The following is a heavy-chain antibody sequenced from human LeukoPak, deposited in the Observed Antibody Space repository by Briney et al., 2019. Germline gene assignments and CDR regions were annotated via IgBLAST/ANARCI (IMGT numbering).Heavy chain of an antibody. J-gene: IGHJ4*02. Sequence: MPSETLSLTCTVSGASISSSNYYWGWIRRPPGKGLEWIGSISYSGSTYYNPSLKSRVTISEDSSKNQFSLKLSSVTAADTAVYYCATGRDGRYCDYWGQGTLVIVSS. CDR3: ATGRDGRYCDY. D-gene: IGHD3-10*01. CDR1: GASISSSNYY. CDR2: ISYSGST. V-gene: IGHV4-39*01.